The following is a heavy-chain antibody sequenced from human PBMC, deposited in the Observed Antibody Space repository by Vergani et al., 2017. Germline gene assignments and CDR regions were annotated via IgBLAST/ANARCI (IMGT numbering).Heavy chain of an antibody. V-gene: IGHV1-69*01. Sequence: QVQLVQSGAEVKKPGSSVKVSCKASGGTFSSYAISWVRQAPGQGLEWMGGIIPFFGPANSAHRFQGRVTITADESTRTAYMELSSLRSEDTAVYYCARSESRDGYSFAFDIWGQGTMVTVSS. D-gene: IGHD5-24*01. J-gene: IGHJ3*02. CDR3: ARSESRDGYSFAFDI. CDR1: GGTFSSYA. CDR2: IIPFFGPA.